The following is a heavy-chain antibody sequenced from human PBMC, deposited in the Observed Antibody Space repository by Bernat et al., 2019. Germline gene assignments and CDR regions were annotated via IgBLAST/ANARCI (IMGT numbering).Heavy chain of an antibody. D-gene: IGHD6-13*01. J-gene: IGHJ4*02. Sequence: QLQLQESGPGLVKPSETLSLTCTVSGGSISSSSYYWGWIRQPPGKGLEWIGSIYYSGSTYYNPSLKSRVTISVDTSKNQFSLKLSSVTAADTAVYYCARHMYSSGWYGYDTYYFDYWGQGTLVTVSS. V-gene: IGHV4-39*01. CDR3: ARHMYSSGWYGYDTYYFDY. CDR1: GGSISSSSYY. CDR2: IYYSGST.